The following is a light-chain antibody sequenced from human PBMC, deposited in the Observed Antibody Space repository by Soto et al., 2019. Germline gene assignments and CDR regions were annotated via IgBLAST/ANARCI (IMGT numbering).Light chain of an antibody. Sequence: QSVLTQPASVSASPGQSITISCTGTSSDVGRYNYVSWFQHHSGKAPKLIIFKVSNRPSGVSNRFSGSKSGTTASLTISGLQAEDEGNYYCASYTTSSTLVFGAGTKLTVL. CDR3: ASYTTSSTLV. J-gene: IGLJ3*02. CDR1: SSDVGRYNY. V-gene: IGLV2-14*01. CDR2: KVS.